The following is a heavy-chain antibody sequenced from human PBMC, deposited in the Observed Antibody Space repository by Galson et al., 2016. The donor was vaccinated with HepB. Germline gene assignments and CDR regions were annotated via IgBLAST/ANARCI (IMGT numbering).Heavy chain of an antibody. J-gene: IGHJ3*02. CDR3: ARGDDYGVRTDAFDI. D-gene: IGHD4-17*01. CDR2: ISSYSSYI. V-gene: IGHV3-11*06. Sequence: SLRLSCAASGFTFSDYYMSWIRQAPGKGLEWVSSISSYSSYIYYADSVKGRFTISRDNAKNSLYLQMNSLRAEDTAVYYCARGDDYGVRTDAFDIWGQGTMVTVSS. CDR1: GFTFSDYY.